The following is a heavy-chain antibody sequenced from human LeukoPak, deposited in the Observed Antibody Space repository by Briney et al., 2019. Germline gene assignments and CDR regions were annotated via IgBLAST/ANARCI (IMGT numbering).Heavy chain of an antibody. CDR1: GGSISSGGYS. CDR3: ARGYCSGGSCYWNWFDP. D-gene: IGHD2-15*01. Sequence: SQTLSLTCTVSGGSISSGGYSWSWIRQHPGKGLEWIGYIYYSGSTNYNPSLKSRVTISVDTSKSQFSLKLSSVTAADTAVYYCARGYCSGGSCYWNWFDPWGQGTLVTVSS. V-gene: IGHV4-61*08. J-gene: IGHJ5*02. CDR2: IYYSGST.